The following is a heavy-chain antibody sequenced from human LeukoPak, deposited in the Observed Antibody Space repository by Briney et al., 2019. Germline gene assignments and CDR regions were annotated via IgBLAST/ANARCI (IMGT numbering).Heavy chain of an antibody. Sequence: SETLSLTCTVSGGSISSDYWSWIRQPPGKGLEWIGYIYYSGRTYYNPSLKSRITISVDTSKNHFSLKLSSVTAADTAVYYCARADDRSGYCDYWGQGTLVTVSS. D-gene: IGHD3-22*01. V-gene: IGHV4-59*12. J-gene: IGHJ4*02. CDR1: GGSISSDY. CDR2: IYYSGRT. CDR3: ARADDRSGYCDY.